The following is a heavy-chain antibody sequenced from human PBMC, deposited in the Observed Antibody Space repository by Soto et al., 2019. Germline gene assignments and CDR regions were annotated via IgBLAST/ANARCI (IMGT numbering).Heavy chain of an antibody. J-gene: IGHJ4*02. CDR2: TNPILSMS. V-gene: IGHV1-69*02. Sequence: QVHLVQSGAELKKPGSSVRVSCKASGDTFNFYTINWVRQAPGLGLEWMGRTNPILSMSNSALKFQGRLSIPAHKSTSTAYMDLRILRSDDTAVYYCATSHGSGSQAFDYWGQGALVTVSS. D-gene: IGHD3-10*01. CDR1: GDTFNFYT. CDR3: ATSHGSGSQAFDY.